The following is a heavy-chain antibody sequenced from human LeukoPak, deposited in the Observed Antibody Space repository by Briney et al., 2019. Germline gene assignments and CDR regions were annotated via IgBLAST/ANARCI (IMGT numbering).Heavy chain of an antibody. Sequence: SETLSLTCTVSGGSISSYYWSWIRQPAGKGLEWIGRIYISGSGSTNYNPSLKSRVTMSVDTSKNQFSLKLSSVTAADTAVYYCARHIGLRYFDWLLYLEGAFDIWGQGTMVTVSS. D-gene: IGHD3-9*01. CDR3: ARHIGLRYFDWLLYLEGAFDI. V-gene: IGHV4-4*07. CDR1: GGSISSYY. CDR2: IYISGSGST. J-gene: IGHJ3*02.